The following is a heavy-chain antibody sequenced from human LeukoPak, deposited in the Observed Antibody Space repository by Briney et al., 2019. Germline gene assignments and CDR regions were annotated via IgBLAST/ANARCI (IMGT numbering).Heavy chain of an antibody. V-gene: IGHV1-69*04. J-gene: IGHJ6*02. CDR3: ARGANSEVFGVVLSYYYYGMDV. CDR1: GGTFSSYA. D-gene: IGHD3-3*01. Sequence: SVKVSCKASGGTFSSYAISWVRQAPGQGLEWMGSIIPICGMSNYAQKFQGRVTITADKSTSTAYMELSSLRSEDTAVNYCARGANSEVFGVVLSYYYYGMDVWGQGTTVTVSS. CDR2: IIPICGMS.